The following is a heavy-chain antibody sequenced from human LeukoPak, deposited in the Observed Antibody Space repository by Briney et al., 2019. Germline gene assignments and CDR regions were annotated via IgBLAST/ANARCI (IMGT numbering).Heavy chain of an antibody. CDR2: IYYSGST. Sequence: PSQTLSLTCTVSGGSVSSGSYYWRWIRQPPGKGLEWIGYIYYSGSTNYNPSLKSRVTISVDTSKNQFSLKLGSVTTADTAVYYCARYVDTSMLRTYYFDFWGQGTLVTVSS. D-gene: IGHD5-18*01. CDR1: GGSVSSGSYY. J-gene: IGHJ4*02. V-gene: IGHV4-61*01. CDR3: ARYVDTSMLRTYYFDF.